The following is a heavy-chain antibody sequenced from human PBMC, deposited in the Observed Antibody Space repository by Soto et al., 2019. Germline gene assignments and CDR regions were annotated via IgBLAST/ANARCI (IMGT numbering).Heavy chain of an antibody. J-gene: IGHJ4*02. CDR3: ARLGLGSASWYVDY. Sequence: QVQLVESGGGVVQPGRSLRLSCEGSGFTFKNYGMHWVRQAPGKGLEWVAVIWYDGSKKYFVDSVKGRFSISRDNSKNTLYLEMNNLRSEDTALYYCARLGLGSASWYVDYWGQGTLVTVSS. CDR1: GFTFKNYG. V-gene: IGHV3-33*01. D-gene: IGHD2-2*01. CDR2: IWYDGSKK.